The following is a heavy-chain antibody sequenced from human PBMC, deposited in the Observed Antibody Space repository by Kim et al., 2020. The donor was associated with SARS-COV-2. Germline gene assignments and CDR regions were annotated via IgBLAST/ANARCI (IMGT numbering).Heavy chain of an antibody. V-gene: IGHV4-34*01. D-gene: IGHD3-3*01. CDR1: VGSFSAYH. CDR3: ARGRAGVVPSPILGLGPYYEYFALDV. Sequence: SETLSLTCAVYVGSFSAYHWTWIRQSPGKGLEWIGEIKNSGATNYNPSLKSRVAISVDTSKNQFSLKLGSVTAADTAVYFCARGRAGVVPSPILGLGPYYEYFALDVWGQGTTVSVSS. J-gene: IGHJ6*02. CDR2: IKNSGAT.